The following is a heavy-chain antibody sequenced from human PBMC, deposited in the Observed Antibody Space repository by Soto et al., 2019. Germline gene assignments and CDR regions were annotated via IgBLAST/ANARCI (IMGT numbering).Heavy chain of an antibody. D-gene: IGHD3-3*01. CDR3: AKTPAAGLLEWLFDY. Sequence: GGSLRLSCAASGFTFSSYGMHWVRQAPGKGLEWVAVIWYDGSNKYYADSVKGRFTISRDNSKNTLYLQMNSLRAEDSAVFYCAKTPAAGLLEWLFDYWGQGTLVTVSS. V-gene: IGHV3-33*06. CDR2: IWYDGSNK. J-gene: IGHJ4*02. CDR1: GFTFSSYG.